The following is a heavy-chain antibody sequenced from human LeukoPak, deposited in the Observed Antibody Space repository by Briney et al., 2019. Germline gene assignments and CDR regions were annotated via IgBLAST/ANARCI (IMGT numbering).Heavy chain of an antibody. D-gene: IGHD3-10*01. CDR2: INPSGGST. Sequence: ASVKVSCKASGYTFTTYHMHWVRQAPGQGLELMGIINPSGGSTTYAQKFQGRLSMTRDTSTSTVYMELSSLRSEDTAMYYCARCLWFGELPPDYWGQGTLVTVSS. CDR1: GYTFTTYH. V-gene: IGHV1-46*01. CDR3: ARCLWFGELPPDY. J-gene: IGHJ4*02.